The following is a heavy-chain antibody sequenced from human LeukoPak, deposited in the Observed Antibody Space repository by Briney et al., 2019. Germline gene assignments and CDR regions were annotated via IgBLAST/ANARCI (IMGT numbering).Heavy chain of an antibody. J-gene: IGHJ4*02. CDR3: AREGAYYDFWGGYYTLRMCDY. V-gene: IGHV4-4*07. Sequence: PSETLSLTCTVSGGSISSYYWSWIRQPAGKGLEWIGRIYTSGSTNYNPSLKSRVTMSVDTSKNQFSLKLSSVTAADTAVYYCAREGAYYDFWGGYYTLRMCDYWGQGTLVTVSS. CDR2: IYTSGST. CDR1: GGSISSYY. D-gene: IGHD3-3*01.